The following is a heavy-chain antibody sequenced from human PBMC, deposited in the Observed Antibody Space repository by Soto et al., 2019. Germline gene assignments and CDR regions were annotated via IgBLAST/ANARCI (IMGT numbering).Heavy chain of an antibody. CDR1: GYTFTNFG. J-gene: IGHJ6*02. CDR2: ISPYNGKT. V-gene: IGHV1-18*01. D-gene: IGHD2-21*02. Sequence: QVHLVQSGAEVKKPGASVNVSCKASGYTFTNFGLNWVRQAPGQGLEWMAWISPYNGKTDYAQKVQGRVTVTTDTSTAPAYMEMSSQTSDDTAVYYCARQPGVVGTADLYGMDVWGQGTTVTVSS. CDR3: ARQPGVVGTADLYGMDV.